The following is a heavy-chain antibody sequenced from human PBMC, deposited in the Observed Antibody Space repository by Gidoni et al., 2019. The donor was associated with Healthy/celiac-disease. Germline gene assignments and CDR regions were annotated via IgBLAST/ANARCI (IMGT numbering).Heavy chain of an antibody. CDR1: GYTFTSYY. Sequence: QVQLVQSGAEVKKPGASVKVSCKASGYTFTSYYMHWVRQAPGQGLEWMGIINPSGGSTSYAQKFQGRVTMTRDTSTSTVYMELSSLRSEDTAVYYCAGYYYDSSGYHTRGAFDIWGQGTMVTVSS. J-gene: IGHJ3*02. D-gene: IGHD3-22*01. V-gene: IGHV1-46*03. CDR2: INPSGGST. CDR3: AGYYYDSSGYHTRGAFDI.